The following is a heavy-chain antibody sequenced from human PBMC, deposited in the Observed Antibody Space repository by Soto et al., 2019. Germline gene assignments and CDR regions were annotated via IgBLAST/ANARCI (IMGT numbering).Heavy chain of an antibody. CDR2: ISSNGGST. CDR3: VKDRDSSSWLRVFDY. Sequence: PGGSLRLSCSASGFTFSSYAMHWVRQAPGKGLEYVSAISSNGGSTYYADSVKGRFTISRDNSKNTLYLQMSSLRAEDTAVYYCVKDRDSSSWLRVFDYWGQGTLVTVSS. J-gene: IGHJ4*02. CDR1: GFTFSSYA. V-gene: IGHV3-64D*08. D-gene: IGHD6-13*01.